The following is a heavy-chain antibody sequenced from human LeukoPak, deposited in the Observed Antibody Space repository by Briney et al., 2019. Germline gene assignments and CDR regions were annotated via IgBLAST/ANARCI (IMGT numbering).Heavy chain of an antibody. D-gene: IGHD3-3*01. J-gene: IGHJ5*02. CDR3: ARVPPIDFWSGYSAAVGPGRFDP. CDR1: GFTFSSYA. V-gene: IGHV3-30-3*01. CDR2: ISYDGSNK. Sequence: GGSLRLSCAASGFTFSSYAMHWVRQAPGKGLEWVAVISYDGSNKYYADSVKGRFTISRDNSKNTLYLQMNSLRAGDTAVYYCARVPPIDFWSGYSAAVGPGRFDPWGQGTLVTVSS.